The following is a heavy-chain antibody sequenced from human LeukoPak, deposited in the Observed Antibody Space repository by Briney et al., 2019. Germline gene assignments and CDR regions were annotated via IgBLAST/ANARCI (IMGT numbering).Heavy chain of an antibody. CDR3: AKDHLPYCSGGSCYPIGY. D-gene: IGHD2-15*01. J-gene: IGHJ4*02. CDR2: ISGSGGST. CDR1: GFTFSSYA. V-gene: IGHV3-23*01. Sequence: GGSLRLSCAASGFTFSSYAMSWVRQAPGKGLEWVSAISGSGGSTYYADSVKGRFTISRDNSKNTLYLQMNGLRAEDTAVYYCAKDHLPYCSGGSCYPIGYWGQGTLVTVSS.